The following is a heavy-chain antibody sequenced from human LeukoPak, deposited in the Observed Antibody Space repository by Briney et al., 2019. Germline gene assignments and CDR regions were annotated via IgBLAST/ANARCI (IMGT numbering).Heavy chain of an antibody. D-gene: IGHD2-2*01. CDR1: GYTFTNYI. CDR3: TRHRDSFSSSTAQVS. CDR2: ISAYNDNT. Sequence: ASVKVSCKASGYTFTNYIISWVRQAPGQGLEWMGWISAYNDNTNYAQKLQDRVTMTTDTSTSTACMELRSLRSDDTAMYYCTRHRDSFSSSTAQVSWGQGTLVTVSS. V-gene: IGHV1-18*04. J-gene: IGHJ5*02.